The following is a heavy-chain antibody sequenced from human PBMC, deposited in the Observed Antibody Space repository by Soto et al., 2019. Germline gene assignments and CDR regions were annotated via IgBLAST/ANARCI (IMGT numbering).Heavy chain of an antibody. CDR2: INPNSGGT. D-gene: IGHD7-27*01. J-gene: IGHJ6*02. Sequence: VASVKVSCKASGYTFTGYYMHWVRQAPGQGLEWMGWINPNSGGTNYAQKFQGWVTMTRDTSISTAYMELSRLRSDDTAVYYCARGRSTQLVATLTASLYYYYGMDVWGQGTTVTVSS. CDR1: GYTFTGYY. CDR3: ARGRSTQLVATLTASLYYYYGMDV. V-gene: IGHV1-2*04.